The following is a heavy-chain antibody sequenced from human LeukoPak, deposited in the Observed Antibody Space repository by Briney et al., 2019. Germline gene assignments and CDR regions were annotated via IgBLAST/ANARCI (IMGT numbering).Heavy chain of an antibody. J-gene: IGHJ1*01. CDR3: ATNRVAAAGDD. Sequence: GGSLRLSCAASGFIFNNYAMSWVRQAPGKGLEWVANIRPDGSGTYYVDSVKGRFTISRDNAKNSLYLQMNSLRAEDTAVYYCATNRVAAAGDDWGQGTLVTVSS. CDR1: GFIFNNYA. V-gene: IGHV3-7*01. CDR2: IRPDGSGT. D-gene: IGHD6-13*01.